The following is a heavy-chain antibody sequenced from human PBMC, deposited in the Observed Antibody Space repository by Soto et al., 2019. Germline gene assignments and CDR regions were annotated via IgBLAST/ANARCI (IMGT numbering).Heavy chain of an antibody. CDR1: GYSFAGYW. J-gene: IGHJ6*02. D-gene: IGHD5-12*01. CDR3: ARDRLRQYYYGMDV. Sequence: PGESLNISCKGSGYSFAGYWITWVRQKPGKGLEWMGRIDPSDSQTYYSPSFRGHVTISAAKSISPVYLQWSSLKASDTAMYYCARDRLRQYYYGMDVWGQGTTVTVSS. CDR2: IDPSDSQT. V-gene: IGHV5-10-1*01.